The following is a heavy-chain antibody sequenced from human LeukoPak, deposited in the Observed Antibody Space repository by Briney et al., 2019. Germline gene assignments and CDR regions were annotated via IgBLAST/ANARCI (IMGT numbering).Heavy chain of an antibody. Sequence: GGSRRLSCGASVSALSTNAMSWGRQAPGKGLEWVSAISDGGGSTYYAGSVKGRFTISRDNSKNTLLLQMSSLRADDTALYYCAKDPPSGYGWVIWGQGTMVTVSS. V-gene: IGHV3-23*01. D-gene: IGHD5-12*01. J-gene: IGHJ3*02. CDR1: VSALSTNA. CDR3: AKDPPSGYGWVI. CDR2: ISDGGGST.